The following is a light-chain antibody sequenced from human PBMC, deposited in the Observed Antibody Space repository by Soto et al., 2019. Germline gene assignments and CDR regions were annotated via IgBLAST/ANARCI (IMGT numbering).Light chain of an antibody. J-gene: IGKJ1*01. CDR3: QQSYSAPPWT. Sequence: DIQMTQSPSSLSASVGDTITITCRASQNIRSYLNWYQQKSGKAPNLLIYTATTLQSEVPSWFSGSGSETDFTLTISSLEPEDFATYYCQQSYSAPPWTFGPGTKVEMK. CDR2: TAT. CDR1: QNIRSY. V-gene: IGKV1-39*01.